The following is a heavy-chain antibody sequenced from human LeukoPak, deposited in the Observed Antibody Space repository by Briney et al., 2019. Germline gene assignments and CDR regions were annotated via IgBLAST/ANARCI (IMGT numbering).Heavy chain of an antibody. CDR1: GGSISSSSYY. J-gene: IGHJ4*02. CDR2: IYTSGST. V-gene: IGHV4-61*02. CDR3: ARGPTTVTRAFDY. Sequence: KSSETLSLTCTVSGGSISSSSYYWSWIRQPAGKGLEWIGRIYTSGSTNYNPSLKSRVTMSVDTSKNQFSLKLSSVTAADTAVYYCARGPTTVTRAFDYWGQGTLVTVSS. D-gene: IGHD4-11*01.